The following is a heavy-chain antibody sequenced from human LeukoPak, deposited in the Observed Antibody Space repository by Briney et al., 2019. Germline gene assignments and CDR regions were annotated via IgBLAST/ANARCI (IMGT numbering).Heavy chain of an antibody. CDR3: AATAAAAEEYYFDY. CDR2: ISSSGSTI. J-gene: IGHJ4*02. V-gene: IGHV3-48*03. Sequence: GGSLRLSCAASGFTFSSYEMNWVRQAPGKGLEWVSYISSSGSTIYYADSVKGRFTISRDNAKNSLYLQMNSLRAEDTAVYYCAATAAAAEEYYFDYWGQGTLVTVSS. D-gene: IGHD6-25*01. CDR1: GFTFSSYE.